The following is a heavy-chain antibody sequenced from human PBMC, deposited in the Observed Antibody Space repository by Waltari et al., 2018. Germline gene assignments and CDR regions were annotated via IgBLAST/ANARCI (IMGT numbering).Heavy chain of an antibody. CDR3: ARGPPGYSSGWYGLDV. J-gene: IGHJ6*02. D-gene: IGHD6-19*01. CDR1: GGSFSGYY. CDR2: INTSGST. Sequence: QVQLQQWGAGLLKPSETLSLTCVVYGGSFSGYYWRWVRQPPGKGLEWIGEINTSGSTKYNPSLKSRITMSVDTSNQFSRKLSSVTAADTAVYYCARGPPGYSSGWYGLDVWGQGTTVTVSS. V-gene: IGHV4-34*01.